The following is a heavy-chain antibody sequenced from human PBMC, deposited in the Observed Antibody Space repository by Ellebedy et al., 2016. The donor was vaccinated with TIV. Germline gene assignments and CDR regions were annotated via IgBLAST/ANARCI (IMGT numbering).Heavy chain of an antibody. J-gene: IGHJ4*02. Sequence: PGGSLTLSCAASGFTLSTHWMSWVRQAPGKGQEWVASRKPDGSVQFYVNSVRGRFTISRDNSKTSTYLQMNSLRAEDTAVYYCARWAYVNSWYHLDYWGQGTLVTVSS. V-gene: IGHV3-7*01. CDR2: RKPDGSVQ. D-gene: IGHD1-14*01. CDR1: GFTLSTHW. CDR3: ARWAYVNSWYHLDY.